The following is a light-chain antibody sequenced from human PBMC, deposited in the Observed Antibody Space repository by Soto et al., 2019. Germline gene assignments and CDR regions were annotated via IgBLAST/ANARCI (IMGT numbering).Light chain of an antibody. CDR1: SSDVGGYNY. V-gene: IGLV2-14*01. Sequence: QSALTPPASVSGSPGQSLTISCTGTSSDVGGYNYVSWYQQHPGKAPKLMIYDVSNRPSGVSNRFSGSKSGNTASLTISGLQAEDEADYYCISYTGSSTLHWVFGGGTKLTVL. J-gene: IGLJ3*02. CDR2: DVS. CDR3: ISYTGSSTLHWV.